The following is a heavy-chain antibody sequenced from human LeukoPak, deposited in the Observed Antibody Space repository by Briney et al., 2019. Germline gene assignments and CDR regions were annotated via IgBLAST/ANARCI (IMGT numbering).Heavy chain of an antibody. D-gene: IGHD3-10*01. CDR3: AKDMGSSRLRAFDI. CDR2: ISRNSGSI. CDR1: GFTFDDYA. V-gene: IGHV3-9*01. J-gene: IGHJ3*02. Sequence: GGSLGLSCAASGFTFDDYAMHWVRQAPGKGLEWVSGISRNSGSIGYADSVKGRFTISRDNAKNSLYLQMNSLRAEDTALYYCAKDMGSSRLRAFDIWGQGTMVTVSS.